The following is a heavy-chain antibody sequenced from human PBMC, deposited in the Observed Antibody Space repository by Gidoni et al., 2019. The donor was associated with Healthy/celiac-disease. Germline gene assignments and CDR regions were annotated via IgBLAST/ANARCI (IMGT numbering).Heavy chain of an antibody. D-gene: IGHD1-26*01. Sequence: EVQLVESGGGVVPPGGSLRLSCAASGFTFSCYAMNWVRQALGKGLEWVSYISSSGSTIYYADTVKGRFTISRDNAKNSLYLQMNSLRAEDTAVYYCARDSRGIVGATTTLLPPYWGQGTLVTVSS. J-gene: IGHJ4*02. CDR2: ISSSGSTI. CDR1: GFTFSCYA. CDR3: ARDSRGIVGATTTLLPPY. V-gene: IGHV3-48*03.